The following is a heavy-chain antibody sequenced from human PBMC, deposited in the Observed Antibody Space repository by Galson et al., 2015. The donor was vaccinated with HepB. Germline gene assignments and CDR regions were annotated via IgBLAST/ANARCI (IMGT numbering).Heavy chain of an antibody. V-gene: IGHV3-30*02. CDR3: ALPQEDHYDSSGYLDY. Sequence: SLRLSCAASGFTFSNYDMYWVRQAPGKGLEWVTFIRFDGSNKFYSDSVKGRFTISRDNGKKTLYLQMNSLRAEDTAVYCCALPQEDHYDSSGYLDYWGQGTLVTVSS. D-gene: IGHD3-22*01. CDR1: GFTFSNYD. J-gene: IGHJ4*02. CDR2: IRFDGSNK.